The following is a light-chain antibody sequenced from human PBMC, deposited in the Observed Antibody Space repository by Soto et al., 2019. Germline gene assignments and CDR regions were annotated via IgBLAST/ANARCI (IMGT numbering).Light chain of an antibody. Sequence: QAVVTQEPSFSVSPGGTVTLTCGLSSGSVSSSYYPSWYQQTPGQAPRTLIYNTNTRSSGVPDRFSGSILGNKAALPITGAQADDESDYYCMMYMGGGIWVFGGGTKLTVL. J-gene: IGLJ3*02. CDR2: NTN. CDR1: SGSVSSSYY. CDR3: MMYMGGGIWV. V-gene: IGLV8-61*01.